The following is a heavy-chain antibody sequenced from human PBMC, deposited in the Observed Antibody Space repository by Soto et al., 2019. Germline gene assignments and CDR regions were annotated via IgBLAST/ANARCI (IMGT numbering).Heavy chain of an antibody. D-gene: IGHD4-17*01. V-gene: IGHV3-7*01. J-gene: IGHJ4*02. CDR3: ARGPHYGDYRTPVDY. CDR2: INQDGGEK. Sequence: PGGSLRLSCAASGFTFSSYWMSWVRQAPGKGLEWVANINQDGGEKYYVDSVKGRFTISRDNAKKSLYLQMNSLRADDTAVYYCARGPHYGDYRTPVDYWGQGTLVTVSS. CDR1: GFTFSSYW.